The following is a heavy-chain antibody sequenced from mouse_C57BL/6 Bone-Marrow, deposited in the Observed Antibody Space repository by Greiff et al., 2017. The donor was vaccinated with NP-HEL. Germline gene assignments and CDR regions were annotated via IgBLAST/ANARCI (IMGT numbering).Heavy chain of an antibody. V-gene: IGHV2-9-1*01. J-gene: IGHJ1*03. CDR3: ARKKDYGSSYGWYFDV. CDR2: IWTGGGT. CDR1: GFSLTSYA. Sequence: VQLQQSGPGLVAPSQSLSITCTVSGFSLTSYAISWVRQPPGKGLEWLGVIWTGGGTHYNSALKSRLSISKDNSKSQVFLKMNSLQTDDTARYYCARKKDYGSSYGWYFDVWGTGTTVTVSS. D-gene: IGHD1-1*01.